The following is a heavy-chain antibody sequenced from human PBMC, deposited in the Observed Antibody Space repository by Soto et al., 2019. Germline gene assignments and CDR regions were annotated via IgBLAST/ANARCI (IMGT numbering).Heavy chain of an antibody. D-gene: IGHD3-16*02. Sequence: GESLKISFKGSGYSFTSYWISWVRQMPGKGLEWMGRIDPSDSYTNYSPSFQGHVTISADKSISTAYLQWSSLRAEDTAVYYCVKDLHYDYVWGSYRPGRLRYGMDVWGQGTTVTVSS. J-gene: IGHJ6*02. CDR3: VKDLHYDYVWGSYRPGRLRYGMDV. CDR2: IDPSDSYT. V-gene: IGHV5-10-1*01. CDR1: GYSFTSYW.